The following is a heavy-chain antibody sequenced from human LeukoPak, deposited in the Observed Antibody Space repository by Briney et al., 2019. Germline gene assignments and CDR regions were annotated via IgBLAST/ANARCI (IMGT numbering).Heavy chain of an antibody. Sequence: QPGRSLRLSCAASGFTFSSYGMHWVRQAPGKGLEWVAGIWYDGSNKYYADSVKGRFTISRDNSKNTLYLQMNRLRAEDTAVYYCARDLRPGIAAGLFDYWGQGTLVTVSP. J-gene: IGHJ4*02. CDR2: IWYDGSNK. D-gene: IGHD6-13*01. CDR3: ARDLRPGIAAGLFDY. V-gene: IGHV3-33*01. CDR1: GFTFSSYG.